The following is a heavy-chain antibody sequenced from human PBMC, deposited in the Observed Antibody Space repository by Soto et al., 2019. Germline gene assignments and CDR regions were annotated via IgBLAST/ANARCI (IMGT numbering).Heavy chain of an antibody. V-gene: IGHV3-11*01. CDR1: GFTFSDYY. CDR2: ISSSGSTI. CDR3: ARDRTEYYDFWSGYYKSENWFDP. Sequence: PGGSLRLSCAASGFTFSDYYMSWIRQAPGKGLEWVSYISSSGSTIYYADSVKGRFTISRDNSKNTLYLQMNSLRAEDTAVYYCARDRTEYYDFWSGYYKSENWFDPWGQGTLVTVSS. D-gene: IGHD3-3*01. J-gene: IGHJ5*02.